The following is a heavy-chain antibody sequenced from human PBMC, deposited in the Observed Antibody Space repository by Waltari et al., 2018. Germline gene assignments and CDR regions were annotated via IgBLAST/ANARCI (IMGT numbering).Heavy chain of an antibody. J-gene: IGHJ6*02. D-gene: IGHD3-22*01. V-gene: IGHV4-34*01. CDR2: INHSGST. CDR1: GGSFSGYY. CDR3: ARGGHYYDSSGYFPRYYYYGMDV. Sequence: QVQLQQWGAGLLKPSETLSLTCAVYGGSFSGYYWSWIRPPPGKGLAWIGEINHSGSTNYNPSLKSRVTISVDTSKNQFSLKLSSVTAADTAVYYCARGGHYYDSSGYFPRYYYYGMDVWGQGTTVTVSS.